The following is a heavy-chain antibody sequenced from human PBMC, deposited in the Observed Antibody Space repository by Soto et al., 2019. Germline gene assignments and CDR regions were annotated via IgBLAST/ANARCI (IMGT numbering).Heavy chain of an antibody. CDR1: GGSINSYY. CDR3: ARQPSYHGFFQH. CDR2: IYSSGST. J-gene: IGHJ1*01. V-gene: IGHV4-59*08. Sequence: SETLSLTCTVSGGSINSYYWSWIRQPPGKGLEWIGYIYSSGSTIYNPSLKSRVTISVDTSKNQFSLKLSSVTAADTAVYYCARQPSYHGFFQHRSQGTLVTVSS. D-gene: IGHD1-26*01.